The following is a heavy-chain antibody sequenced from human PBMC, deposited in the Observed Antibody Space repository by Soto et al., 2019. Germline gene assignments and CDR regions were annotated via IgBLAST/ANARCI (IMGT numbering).Heavy chain of an antibody. CDR1: GFTFSSYA. J-gene: IGHJ6*02. V-gene: IGHV3-23*01. CDR3: ANSPTFLRFLEWSHGRRHTHPMDV. CDR2: ISGSGGST. Sequence: PGGSLRLSCAASGFTFSSYAMSWVRQAPGKGLEWVSAISGSGGSTYYADSVKGRFTISRDNSKNTLYLQMNSLRAEDTAVYYCANSPTFLRFLEWSHGRRHTHPMDVWGQGTTVTVSS. D-gene: IGHD3-3*01.